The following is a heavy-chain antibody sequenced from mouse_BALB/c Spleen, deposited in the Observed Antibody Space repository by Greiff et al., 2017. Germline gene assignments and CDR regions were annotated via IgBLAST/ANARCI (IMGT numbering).Heavy chain of an antibody. D-gene: IGHD1-1*01. CDR1: GFTFSSYA. Sequence: EGKLVESGGGLVKPGGSLKLSCAASGFTFSSYAMSWVRQTPEKRLEWVASISSGGSTYYPDSVKGRFTISRDNARNILYLQMSSLRSEDTAMYYCARENYGSSPWFAYWGQGTLVTVSA. CDR2: ISSGGST. J-gene: IGHJ3*01. CDR3: ARENYGSSPWFAY. V-gene: IGHV5-6-5*01.